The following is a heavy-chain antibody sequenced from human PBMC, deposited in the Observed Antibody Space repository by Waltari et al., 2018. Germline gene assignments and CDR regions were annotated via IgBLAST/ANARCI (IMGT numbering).Heavy chain of an antibody. D-gene: IGHD4-17*01. J-gene: IGHJ4*02. V-gene: IGHV4-4*02. CDR1: GGSITSSNW. CDR2: IYHSGST. CDR3: ARTARDGYGDRRGIDY. Sequence: QVQLQESGPGLVKPSWTLSLTCAVSGGSITSSNWWSWVRQPPGKGVEWFGEIYHSGSTNYNPSLKSRVTISVDKSKNQFSLKLSSVTAADTAVYYCARTARDGYGDRRGIDYWGQGTLVTVSS.